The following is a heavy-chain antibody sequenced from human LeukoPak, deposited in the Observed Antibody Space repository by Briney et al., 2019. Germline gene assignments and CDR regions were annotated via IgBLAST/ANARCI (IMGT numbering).Heavy chain of an antibody. J-gene: IGHJ6*02. D-gene: IGHD6-13*01. V-gene: IGHV1-8*01. Sequence: ASVKVSCKASGYTFTSYDINWVRQATGQGLEWMGWMNPNSGNTGYAQKFQGRVTITRNTSISTAYTELSSLRSEDTAVYYCARGGYSSSWYPSVFVYYGMDVWGQGTTVTVSS. CDR3: ARGGYSSSWYPSVFVYYGMDV. CDR1: GYTFTSYD. CDR2: MNPNSGNT.